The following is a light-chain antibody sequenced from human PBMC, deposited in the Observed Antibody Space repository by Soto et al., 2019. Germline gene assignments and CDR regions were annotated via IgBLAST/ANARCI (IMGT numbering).Light chain of an antibody. CDR1: QSVSSY. V-gene: IGKV3-11*01. J-gene: IGKJ4*01. Sequence: VLTQSPATLSLSPGERATLSCRASQSVSSYIAWYQQRPGQAPRLLIYDASNRATGIPARFSGTWSGTDFTLTISSLEPEDFAVYYCQQRSRWPRTFGGGTRVEIK. CDR3: QQRSRWPRT. CDR2: DAS.